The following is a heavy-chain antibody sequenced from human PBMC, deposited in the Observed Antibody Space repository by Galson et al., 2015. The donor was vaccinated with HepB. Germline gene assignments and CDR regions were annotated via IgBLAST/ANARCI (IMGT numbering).Heavy chain of an antibody. CDR1: GGTFSSYA. CDR3: ASPTLSNPSAGHYGYDY. CDR2: IIPIFGTA. V-gene: IGHV1-69*13. D-gene: IGHD5-18*01. Sequence: SVKVSCKASGGTFSSYAISWVRQAPGQGLEWMGGIIPIFGTANYAQKFQGRVTITADESTSTAYMELSSLRSEDTAVYYCASPTLSNPSAGHYGYDYWGQGTLVTVSS. J-gene: IGHJ4*02.